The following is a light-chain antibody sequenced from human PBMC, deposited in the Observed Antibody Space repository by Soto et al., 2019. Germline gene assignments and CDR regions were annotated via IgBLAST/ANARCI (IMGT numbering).Light chain of an antibody. J-gene: IGKJ1*01. V-gene: IGKV1-5*01. Sequence: DIQMTQSPSTLSASVGDRVTITCRASHRINAWLAWYQQKPGKAHKILIYDASSLESGVPSRFSGSGSGTKFTLTISSLQPDDFATYYCKHYSSYSTFGQGTKVEVK. CDR3: KHYSSYST. CDR1: HRINAW. CDR2: DAS.